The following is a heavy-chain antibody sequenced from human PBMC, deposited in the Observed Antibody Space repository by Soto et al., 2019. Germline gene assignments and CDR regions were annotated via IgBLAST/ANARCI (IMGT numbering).Heavy chain of an antibody. J-gene: IGHJ3*02. D-gene: IGHD1-26*01. V-gene: IGHV3-33*01. CDR2: IWYDGSNK. CDR3: ARGADRSGSYHDAFDI. CDR1: GFTFSSYG. Sequence: GGSLRLSCAASGFTFSSYGMHWVRQAPGKGLEWVAVIWYDGSNKYYADSVKGRFTISRDNSKNTLYLQMNSLRAEDTAVYYCARGADRSGSYHDAFDIWGQGTMVTVSS.